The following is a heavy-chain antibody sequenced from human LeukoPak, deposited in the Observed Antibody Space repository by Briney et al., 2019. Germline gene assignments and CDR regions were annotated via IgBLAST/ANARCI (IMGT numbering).Heavy chain of an antibody. V-gene: IGHV1-69*13. J-gene: IGHJ5*02. CDR1: GSTFISYA. CDR2: IIPIFGTA. Sequence: SVKVSCKASGSTFISYAISWVRQAPGQGLECMGGIIPIFGTANYAQKFQGRVTITADESTSTAYMELSSLRSEDTAVYYCARVGDHNWFDPWGQGTLVTVSS. CDR3: ARVGDHNWFDP. D-gene: IGHD4-17*01.